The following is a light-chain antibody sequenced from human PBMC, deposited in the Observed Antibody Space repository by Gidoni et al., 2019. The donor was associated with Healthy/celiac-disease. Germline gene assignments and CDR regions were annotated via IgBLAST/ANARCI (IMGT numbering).Light chain of an antibody. CDR1: QSISSH. CDR2: AAS. Sequence: DIQMTQSPSSLSASVGDRVTITCRASQSISSHLNWYQQKPGKAPKLLIYAASSLQSGVPSRFSGSGSGTDFTLTISSLQREDFATYYCQQSYSNPPSFXQXTKLEIK. J-gene: IGKJ2*03. CDR3: QQSYSNPPS. V-gene: IGKV1-39*01.